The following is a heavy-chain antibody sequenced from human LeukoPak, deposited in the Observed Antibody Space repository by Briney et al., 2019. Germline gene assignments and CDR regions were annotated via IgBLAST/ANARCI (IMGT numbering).Heavy chain of an antibody. CDR2: ISAYNGNT. V-gene: IGHV1-18*01. CDR1: GYTFTSYG. D-gene: IGHD3-10*01. Sequence: ASVKVSCKASGYTFTSYGISWVRQAPGQGLEWMGWISAYNGNTNYAQKLQSRVTMTTDTSTSTAYVELRSLRSDDTAVYYCARDSPMVRGVIITPLFDYWGQGTLVTVSS. J-gene: IGHJ4*02. CDR3: ARDSPMVRGVIITPLFDY.